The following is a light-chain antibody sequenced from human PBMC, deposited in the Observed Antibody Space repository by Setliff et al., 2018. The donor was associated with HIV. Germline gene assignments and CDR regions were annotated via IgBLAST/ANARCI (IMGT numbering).Light chain of an antibody. V-gene: IGLV2-23*02. Sequence: LAQPASVSGSPGQSITISCTGTFSDVGNYNLVSWYQHYPGKAPKLIIYEVDKRPSGVSNRFSGSKSGNAASLTISGLQAEDEADYHCCSYAGESTFVFGGGTKVTVL. CDR3: CSYAGESTFV. CDR1: FSDVGNYNL. J-gene: IGLJ2*01. CDR2: EVD.